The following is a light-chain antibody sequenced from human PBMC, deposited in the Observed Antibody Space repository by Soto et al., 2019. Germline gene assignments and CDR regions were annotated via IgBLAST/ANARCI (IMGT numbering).Light chain of an antibody. V-gene: IGKV3-11*01. CDR1: QTVSTY. CDR3: QQRTNWPPGIT. CDR2: DAS. Sequence: SVLTQSPATLSLSPGERATLSCRASQTVSTYLAWYQQKPGQAPRLLIYDASTRATGIPARFSGSGSGTDFTLTISSLEPEDFAVYYCQQRTNWPPGITFGPGTKVDIK. J-gene: IGKJ3*01.